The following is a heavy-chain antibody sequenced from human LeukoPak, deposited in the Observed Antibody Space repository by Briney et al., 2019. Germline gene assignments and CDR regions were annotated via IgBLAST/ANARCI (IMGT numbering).Heavy chain of an antibody. J-gene: IGHJ4*02. CDR2: IYSGGNT. D-gene: IGHD3-10*01. CDR1: GFTVSGNY. CDR3: AKLAKYFYGSETFYFFEH. V-gene: IGHV3-66*04. Sequence: GGSLRLSCAASGFTVSGNYVTWVRQAPGKGLEWVSVIYSGGNTYYADSVKGRFTISRDNGKNSLYLQMNSLRVEDTAVYYCAKLAKYFYGSETFYFFEHWGQGTPVTASS.